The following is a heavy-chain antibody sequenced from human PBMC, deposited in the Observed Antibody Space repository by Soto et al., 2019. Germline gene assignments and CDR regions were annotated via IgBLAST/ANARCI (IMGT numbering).Heavy chain of an antibody. CDR2: INTNTENP. J-gene: IGHJ6*03. CDR1: GYTFTSYA. Sequence: QVQLVQSGSELNKPGASVKVSCKASGYTFTSYAMNWVRQAPGQALEWMGWINTNTENPTYAQGFTGRFVFSLDTSVSPGYLQNCSLKAEDTAVYYCARGFGAGYYYMDVWGKGTTVTVSS. CDR3: ARGFGAGYYYMDV. V-gene: IGHV7-4-1*01. D-gene: IGHD3-10*01.